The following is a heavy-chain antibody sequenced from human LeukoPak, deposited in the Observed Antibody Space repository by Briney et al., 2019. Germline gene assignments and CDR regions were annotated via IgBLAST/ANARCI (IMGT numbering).Heavy chain of an antibody. CDR1: GFTVSTNY. CDR2: IYTDGST. Sequence: PGGSLRLSCAASGFTVSTNYMTWVRQAPGKGLEWVSVIYTDGSTYYADSVKGRFTISRDNSENTLFLRMNSLKIEDTAVYYCARLPSSWGQGTLVTVSS. V-gene: IGHV3-66*02. J-gene: IGHJ5*02. CDR3: ARLPSS. D-gene: IGHD2-2*01.